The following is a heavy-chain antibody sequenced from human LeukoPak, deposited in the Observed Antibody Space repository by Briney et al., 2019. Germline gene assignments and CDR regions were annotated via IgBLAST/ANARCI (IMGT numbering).Heavy chain of an antibody. D-gene: IGHD3-9*01. CDR3: ATPDVRLRYFDWSPNE. Sequence: PGGSLRLSCAASGFTFSDYNMHWVRRAPGQGLEWVSLTSNDGSNKYYAVSVKGRFTISRDNTKNTVFLQMNSLRVDDTAVYYCATPDVRLRYFDWSPNEWGQGTPVTVSS. CDR1: GFTFSDYN. J-gene: IGHJ4*02. V-gene: IGHV3-30-3*01. CDR2: TSNDGSNK.